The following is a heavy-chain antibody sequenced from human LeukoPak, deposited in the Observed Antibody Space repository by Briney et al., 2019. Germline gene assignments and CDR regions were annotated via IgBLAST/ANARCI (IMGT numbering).Heavy chain of an antibody. CDR3: AKVMSGYSYGRCDY. Sequence: GGSLRLSCAASGFTFSSYSMNWVRQAPWKGLEWVSAISGSGGSTYYADSVKGRFTISRDNSKNTLYLQMNSLRAEDTAVYYCAKVMSGYSYGRCDYWGQGTLVTVSS. CDR1: GFTFSSYS. J-gene: IGHJ4*02. CDR2: ISGSGGST. D-gene: IGHD5-18*01. V-gene: IGHV3-23*01.